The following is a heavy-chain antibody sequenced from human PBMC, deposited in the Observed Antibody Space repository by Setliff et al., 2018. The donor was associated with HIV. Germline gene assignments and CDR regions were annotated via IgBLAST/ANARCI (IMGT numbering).Heavy chain of an antibody. J-gene: IGHJ4*02. CDR1: GGTFTNYI. CDR3: AGAPFRIMSAHYRTLDY. D-gene: IGHD3-9*01. CDR2: IIPISDMT. V-gene: IGHV1-69*10. Sequence: ASVKVSCKASGGTFTNYIYSWVRQAPGQGLEWMGGIIPISDMTHYAQHFQGRVTITTDTATSTAYMELTSLGSDDTAIYFCAGAPFRIMSAHYRTLDYWGQGTLVTVSS.